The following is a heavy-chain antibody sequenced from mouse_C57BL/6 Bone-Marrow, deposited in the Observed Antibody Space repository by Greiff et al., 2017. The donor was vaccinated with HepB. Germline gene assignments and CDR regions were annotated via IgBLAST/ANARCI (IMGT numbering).Heavy chain of an antibody. CDR2: IYPGNSDT. CDR1: GYTFTSYW. Sequence: EVQLQESGTVLARPGASVKMSCKTSGYTFTSYWMHWVKQRPGQGLEWIGAIYPGNSDTSYNQKFKGKAKLTAVTSASTAYMELSSLTNEDSAVYYCTGGDYDGPWFAYWGQGTLVTVPA. CDR3: TGGDYDGPWFAY. D-gene: IGHD2-4*01. J-gene: IGHJ3*01. V-gene: IGHV1-5*01.